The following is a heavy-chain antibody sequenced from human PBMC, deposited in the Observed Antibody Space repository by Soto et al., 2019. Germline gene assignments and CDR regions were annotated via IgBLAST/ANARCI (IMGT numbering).Heavy chain of an antibody. V-gene: IGHV3-21*01. D-gene: IGHD3-10*01. CDR2: MTSDNYYI. CDR1: GLTFSSYS. Sequence: EVQLVESGGGLVKPGGSLGLSCAASGLTFSSYSMNWVRQVPGKGLEWVSSMTSDNYYIYYADSVKGRFTISRNNADNSLYLQINSLRAEDTDVYYCAFYSSGSYCRSSYFDSWGQVPMVTVSS. J-gene: IGHJ4*02. CDR3: AFYSSGSYCRSSYFDS.